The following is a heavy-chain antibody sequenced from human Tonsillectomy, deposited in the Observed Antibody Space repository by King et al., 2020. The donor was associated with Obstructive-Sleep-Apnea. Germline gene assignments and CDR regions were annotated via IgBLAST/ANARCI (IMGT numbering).Heavy chain of an antibody. CDR1: GFTFRNSW. Sequence: VQLVESGGGLVKPGGSLRLSCAASGFTFRNSWMSGVRQAQGKGLEWVGRIKNKADGGTEDYVAPVKGRFTISRDDSKNTLYLQMTSLKTEDTALYYCTPFIVVAWDDESYLGQGTLVTVSS. V-gene: IGHV3-15*01. CDR3: TPFIVVAWDDESY. CDR2: IKNKADGGTE. J-gene: IGHJ4*02. D-gene: IGHD3-22*01.